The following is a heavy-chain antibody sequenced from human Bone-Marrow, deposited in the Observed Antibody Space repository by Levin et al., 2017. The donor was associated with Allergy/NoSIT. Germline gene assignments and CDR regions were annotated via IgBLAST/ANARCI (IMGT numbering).Heavy chain of an antibody. CDR2: IKGKIDGGVT. J-gene: IGHJ4*02. CDR3: STEGCSGGGCYSNY. Sequence: GESLKISCAASGFTFINAWLSWVRQAPGEGLEWVGRIKGKIDGGVTDYAAPVKGRFTISRDDSKNMIYLQMNSLRIEDTAVYYCSTEGCSGGGCYSNYWGQGSLVTVSS. D-gene: IGHD2-15*01. CDR1: GFTFINAW. V-gene: IGHV3-15*01.